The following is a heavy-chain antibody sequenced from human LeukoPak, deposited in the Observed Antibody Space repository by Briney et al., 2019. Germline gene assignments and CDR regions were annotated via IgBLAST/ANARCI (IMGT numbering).Heavy chain of an antibody. V-gene: IGHV3-30*02. J-gene: IGHJ5*02. D-gene: IGHD1-7*01. CDR1: GFTFSTYG. CDR2: IRNDGSIK. Sequence: PGGSLRLSCAASGFTFSTYGMHWVRQAPGKGLEWMAFIRNDGSIKYYADSVKGRFTISRDNSKNTLYLQMNSLRAEDTAVYYCAKSDWNSWWFDPWGQGTLVTVSS. CDR3: AKSDWNSWWFDP.